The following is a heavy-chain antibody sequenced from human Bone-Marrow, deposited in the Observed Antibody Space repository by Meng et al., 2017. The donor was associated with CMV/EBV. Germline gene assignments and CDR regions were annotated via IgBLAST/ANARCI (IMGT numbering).Heavy chain of an antibody. CDR2: IKQDGSEK. V-gene: IGHV3-7*01. CDR3: ARDLRHQLLYGYYYGMDV. J-gene: IGHJ6*02. D-gene: IGHD2-2*02. CDR1: GFTFSSYW. Sequence: ETLSLTCAASGFTFSSYWMSWVRQAPGKGLEWVANIKQDGSEKYYVDSVKGRFTISRDNAKNSLYLQMNSLRAEDTAVYYCARDLRHQLLYGYYYGMDVWGQGTTVTVSS.